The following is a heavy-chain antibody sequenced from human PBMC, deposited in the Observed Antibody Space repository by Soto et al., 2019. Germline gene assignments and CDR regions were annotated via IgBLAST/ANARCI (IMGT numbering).Heavy chain of an antibody. CDR3: AKENSRGIQLWSEFDY. CDR1: GFTFSSYG. Sequence: QVQLVESGGGVVQPGRSLRLSCAASGFTFSSYGMHWVRQAPGKGLERVAVISYDGSNKYYADSVKGRFTISRDNSKNTLYLQMNSLRAEDTAVYYCAKENSRGIQLWSEFDYWGQGTLVTVSS. J-gene: IGHJ4*02. V-gene: IGHV3-30*18. CDR2: ISYDGSNK. D-gene: IGHD5-18*01.